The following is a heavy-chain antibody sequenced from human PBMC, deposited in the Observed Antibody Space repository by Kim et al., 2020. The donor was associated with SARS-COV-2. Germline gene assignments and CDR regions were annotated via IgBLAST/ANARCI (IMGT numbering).Heavy chain of an antibody. D-gene: IGHD2-2*01. Sequence: GGSLRLSCAASGFTFSSYAMHWVRQAPGKGLEWVAVISYDGSNKYYADSVKGRFTISRDNSKNTLYLQMNSLRAEDTAVYYCARDRDSNTSCPGYPWGQGTLVTVSS. J-gene: IGHJ5*02. CDR3: ARDRDSNTSCPGYP. V-gene: IGHV3-30*04. CDR2: ISYDGSNK. CDR1: GFTFSSYA.